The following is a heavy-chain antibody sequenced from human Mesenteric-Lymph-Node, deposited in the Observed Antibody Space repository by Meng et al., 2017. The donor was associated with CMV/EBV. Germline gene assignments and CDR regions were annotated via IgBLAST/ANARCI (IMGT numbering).Heavy chain of an antibody. D-gene: IGHD4-11*01. J-gene: IGHJ4*02. CDR2: IYYSGST. V-gene: IGHV4-31*02. CDR3: ARALDYSNPRGFDY. Sequence: SGAFSSCGSYYWSWIRQHPGKCLECIGYIYYSGSTYYNPSLKSRVTRSVYTSKNQFSLKLSSVTAADTAVYYCARALDYSNPRGFDYWGQGTLVTVSS. CDR1: GAFSSCGSYY.